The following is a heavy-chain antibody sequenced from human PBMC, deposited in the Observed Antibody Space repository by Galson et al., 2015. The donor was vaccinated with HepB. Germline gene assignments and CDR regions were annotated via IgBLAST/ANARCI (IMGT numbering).Heavy chain of an antibody. J-gene: IGHJ5*02. V-gene: IGHV3-30*02. CDR3: AKDLGGWFGYSYGLNWFDP. Sequence: SLRLSCAPSGFTFSSYGMHCVRQAPGKGLGWVAFIRYDGSNKYYADSVKGRFTISRDNSKNTLYLQMNSLRAEDTAVYYCAKDLGGWFGYSYGLNWFDPWSQGTLVTVSS. CDR2: IRYDGSNK. CDR1: GFTFSSYG. D-gene: IGHD5-18*01.